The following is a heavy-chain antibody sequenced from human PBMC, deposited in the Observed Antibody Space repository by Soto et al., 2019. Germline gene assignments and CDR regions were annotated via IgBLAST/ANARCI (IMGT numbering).Heavy chain of an antibody. Sequence: EVQLLQSGGGFRPPGGSVRLSCATSGFTFNTYPMTWVRQAPGKGLEWVASISSTAGRTSSYADSVKGRFAIARDFSDNSVYLEMNKLRVDDTAVYFCAKGVLSFHYGMEVWGQGTTVTVSS. J-gene: IGHJ6*02. D-gene: IGHD3-10*01. CDR1: GFTFNTYP. CDR3: AKGVLSFHYGMEV. V-gene: IGHV3-23*01. CDR2: ISSTAGRTS.